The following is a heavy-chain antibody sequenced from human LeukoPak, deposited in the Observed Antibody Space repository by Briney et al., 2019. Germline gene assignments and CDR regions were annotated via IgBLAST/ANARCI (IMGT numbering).Heavy chain of an antibody. CDR2: ISAYNGNT. Sequence: ASVKVSCKASGYTFTSYGISWVRQAPGQGLEWMGWISAYNGNTNYAQKLQGRVTMTTDTSTSTAYMELSSLRSEDTAVYYCAGESDYGDYEGFGMDVWGQGTTVTVSS. D-gene: IGHD4-17*01. CDR3: AGESDYGDYEGFGMDV. J-gene: IGHJ6*02. V-gene: IGHV1-18*01. CDR1: GYTFTSYG.